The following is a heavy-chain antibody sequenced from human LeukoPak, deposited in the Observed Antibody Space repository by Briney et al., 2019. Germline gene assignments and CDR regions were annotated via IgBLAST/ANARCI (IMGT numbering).Heavy chain of an antibody. CDR1: GFTFSSYA. CDR3: ARFEYSYGAQNDY. V-gene: IGHV3-30*14. D-gene: IGHD5-18*01. Sequence: GGSLRLSCAASGFTFSSYAMHWVRQAPGKGLEWVAVISYDGSNKYYADSVKGRFIISRENGKNYLYLQMNSLRAGDTGVYYCARFEYSYGAQNDYWGQGTLVTVSS. CDR2: ISYDGSNK. J-gene: IGHJ4*02.